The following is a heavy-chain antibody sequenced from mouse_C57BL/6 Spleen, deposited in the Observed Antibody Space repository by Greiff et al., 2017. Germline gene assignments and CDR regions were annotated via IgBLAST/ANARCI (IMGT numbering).Heavy chain of an antibody. V-gene: IGHV1-82*01. CDR3: GKDFDY. J-gene: IGHJ2*01. Sequence: VQLQQSGPELVKPGASVKISCKASGYAFSSSWMNWVKQRPGKGLEWIGRIYPGDGDTNYNGKFKGKATLTADTTSSTAYMQLSSLTSKDSAVYFSGKDFDYWGQGTTLTVSS. CDR2: IYPGDGDT. CDR1: GYAFSSSW.